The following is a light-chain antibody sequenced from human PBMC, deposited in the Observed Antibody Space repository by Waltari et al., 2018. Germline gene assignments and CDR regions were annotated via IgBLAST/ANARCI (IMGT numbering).Light chain of an antibody. Sequence: EVVLTQSPATLSLSPGESATLPCRASQSVSVNLAWYQQRPGQAPRLLIYSASTRATGIPARFSGSGSGTEFTLTISSLESEDFAVYYCQQSHNWPPLTFGGGTKVEIK. CDR2: SAS. CDR1: QSVSVN. V-gene: IGKV3-15*01. CDR3: QQSHNWPPLT. J-gene: IGKJ4*01.